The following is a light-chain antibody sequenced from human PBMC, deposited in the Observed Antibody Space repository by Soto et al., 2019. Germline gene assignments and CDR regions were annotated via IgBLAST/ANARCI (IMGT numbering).Light chain of an antibody. J-gene: IGLJ2*01. CDR3: SSYTSRSTVV. CDR2: EVS. CDR1: SSDVGGYNY. Sequence: QSALTQPASVSGSPGQPITISCTGTSSDVGGYNYVSWYQHHPGKAPKLMIYEVSNRPSGVSNRFSGSKSGNTASLTISGLQAEDEADYYCSSYTSRSTVVFGGGTKLTVL. V-gene: IGLV2-14*01.